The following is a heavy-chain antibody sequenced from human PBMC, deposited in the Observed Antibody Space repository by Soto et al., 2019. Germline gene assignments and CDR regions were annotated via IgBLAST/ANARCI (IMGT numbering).Heavy chain of an antibody. D-gene: IGHD2-2*01. CDR1: GYSFTSYW. Sequence: GESLTLSFTGSGYSFTSYWISWVLQMPGKGLEWMGRIDPSDSYTNYSPSFQGHVTISADKSISTAYLHWSSLKASDTAMYYCARSASYCSRTSCHFNYWGQGTPVTVSS. V-gene: IGHV5-10-1*01. CDR2: IDPSDSYT. CDR3: ARSASYCSRTSCHFNY. J-gene: IGHJ4*02.